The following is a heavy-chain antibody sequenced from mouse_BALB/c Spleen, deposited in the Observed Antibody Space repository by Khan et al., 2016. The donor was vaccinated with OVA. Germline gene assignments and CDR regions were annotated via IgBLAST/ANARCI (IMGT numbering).Heavy chain of an antibody. V-gene: IGHV2-6-7*01. CDR3: ARAYYGNYREAMDY. D-gene: IGHD2-10*01. Sequence: QVQLKQSGPGLVAPSQSLSITCTVSGFSLTGYGVNWVRQPPGKGLEWLGMIWGDGNTDYNSALNSRLSISKDNSKSQVFLKMNSLQTDDAARYYCARAYYGNYREAMDYWGQGTSVTVSS. CDR1: GFSLTGYG. J-gene: IGHJ4*01. CDR2: IWGDGNT.